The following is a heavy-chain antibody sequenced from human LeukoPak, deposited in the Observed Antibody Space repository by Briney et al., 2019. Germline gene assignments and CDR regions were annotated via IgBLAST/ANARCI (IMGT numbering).Heavy chain of an antibody. D-gene: IGHD2-2*01. J-gene: IGHJ4*02. CDR2: ISYDGSNK. Sequence: PGGSLRLSCAASGFTFSSYAMHWVRQAPGKGLEWVAVISYDGSNKYYADSVKGRFTISRDNSKNTLYLQMNSLRAEDSALYYCAKSGCSSTSCYCNCWGQGTLVTVSS. CDR1: GFTFSSYA. CDR3: AKSGCSSTSCYCNC. V-gene: IGHV3-30-3*02.